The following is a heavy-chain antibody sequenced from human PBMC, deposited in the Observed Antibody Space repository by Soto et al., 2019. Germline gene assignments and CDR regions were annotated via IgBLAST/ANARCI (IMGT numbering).Heavy chain of an antibody. CDR1: GASISSTSSGDW. Sequence: QVQLQESGPGLVKPSGTLSLTCTVSGASISSTSSGDWWSWVRQPPGKGLEWIGEIHHSGSTNYNPSLKSRVTMPVDMSKNQFSLRLSSVTAADTAVYYCAKMVGATLVDYWGQGTLVTVSS. CDR3: AKMVGATLVDY. CDR2: IHHSGST. V-gene: IGHV4-4*02. D-gene: IGHD1-26*01. J-gene: IGHJ4*02.